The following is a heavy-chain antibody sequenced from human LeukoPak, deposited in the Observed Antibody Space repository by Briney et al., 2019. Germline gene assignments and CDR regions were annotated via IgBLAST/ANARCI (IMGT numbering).Heavy chain of an antibody. CDR1: GGSISSYC. CDR3: ARGLLGAAFDI. V-gene: IGHV4-59*01. Sequence: PSETLSFTCTVSGGSISSYCWSWIRQPPGKGLEWIGYIYYSGSTNYNPSLKSRVTISVDTSKNQFSLKLSSVTAADTAVYYCARGLLGAAFDIWGQGTMVTVSS. CDR2: IYYSGST. J-gene: IGHJ3*02. D-gene: IGHD2-15*01.